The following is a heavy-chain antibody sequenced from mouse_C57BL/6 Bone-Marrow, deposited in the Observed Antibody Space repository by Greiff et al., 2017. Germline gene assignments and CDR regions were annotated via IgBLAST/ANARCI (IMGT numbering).Heavy chain of an antibody. CDR1: GYTFTSYW. J-gene: IGHJ3*01. Sequence: QVQLQQPGAELVKPGASVKLSCKASGYTFTSYWMHWVKQRPGQGLEWIGMIHPNSGSTNYNEKFESKATLTVDKSSSTAYMQLSSLTSEDSAVYYCARGYYGSRTGFAYWGQGTLVTVSA. CDR2: IHPNSGST. CDR3: ARGYYGSRTGFAY. V-gene: IGHV1-64*01. D-gene: IGHD1-1*01.